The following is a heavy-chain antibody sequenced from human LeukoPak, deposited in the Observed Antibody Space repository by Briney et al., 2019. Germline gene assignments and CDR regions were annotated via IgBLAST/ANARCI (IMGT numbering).Heavy chain of an antibody. Sequence: SVKVSCKASGGTFSSYAISWVRQAPGQGLEWMGGIIPIFGTANYAQKFQGRVTITADESTSTAYMELSSLRSEDTAVYFCARGLQFPDYYYHYMDVWGKGTTITVSS. J-gene: IGHJ6*03. CDR1: GGTFSSYA. CDR2: IIPIFGTA. CDR3: ARGLQFPDYYYHYMDV. D-gene: IGHD4-11*01. V-gene: IGHV1-69*13.